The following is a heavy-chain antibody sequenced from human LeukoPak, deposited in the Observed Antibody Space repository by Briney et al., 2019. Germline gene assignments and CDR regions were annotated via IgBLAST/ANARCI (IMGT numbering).Heavy chain of an antibody. CDR3: AREGYDFWSGAKYYFDY. CDR1: GFTFSSYA. D-gene: IGHD3-3*01. J-gene: IGHJ4*02. V-gene: IGHV3-7*01. Sequence: PGGSLRLSCAASGFTFSSYAMSWVRQAPGKGLGWVASIKQDGSEKYYVDSVKGRFTISRDNAKNSLYLQMNSLRAEDTAVYYCAREGYDFWSGAKYYFDYWGQGTLVTVS. CDR2: IKQDGSEK.